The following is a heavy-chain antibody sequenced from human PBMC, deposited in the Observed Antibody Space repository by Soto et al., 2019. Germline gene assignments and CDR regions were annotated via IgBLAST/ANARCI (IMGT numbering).Heavy chain of an antibody. CDR2: IYYSGST. J-gene: IGHJ5*02. CDR3: ASQFGRYCSGGSCWYNWFDP. D-gene: IGHD2-15*01. Sequence: SETLSLTCTVSGGSISSSSYYWGWIRKPPGKGLEWIGSIYYSGSTYYNPSLKSRVTISVDTSKNQFSLKLSSVTAADTAVYYCASQFGRYCSGGSCWYNWFDPWGQGTLVTVSS. CDR1: GGSISSSSYY. V-gene: IGHV4-39*01.